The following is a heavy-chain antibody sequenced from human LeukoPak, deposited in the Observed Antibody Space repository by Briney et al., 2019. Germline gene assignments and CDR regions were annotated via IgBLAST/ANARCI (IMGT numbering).Heavy chain of an antibody. D-gene: IGHD1-26*01. CDR1: GFTFSSYA. CDR2: INQGGTEK. J-gene: IGHJ4*02. Sequence: PGGSLRLSCAASGFTFSSYAMSWVRQAPGKGLEWVGNINQGGTEKHYVDSVKGRFTISRDNAKNSLYLQMSSLRAEDTAVYYCARGSGTYYIYWGQGTLVTVSS. CDR3: ARGSGTYYIY. V-gene: IGHV3-7*04.